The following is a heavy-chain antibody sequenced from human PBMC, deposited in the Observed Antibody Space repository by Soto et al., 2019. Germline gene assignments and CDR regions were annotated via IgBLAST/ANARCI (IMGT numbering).Heavy chain of an antibody. CDR2: IYYSGST. V-gene: IGHV4-39*01. CDR1: GGSVSSSSYY. CDR3: ASGGRWELRQDY. D-gene: IGHD1-26*01. J-gene: IGHJ4*02. Sequence: SETLSLTCTVSGGSVSSSSYYWCWIRQPPGKGLEWIGSIYYSGSTYYNPSLKSRVTISLDTSKHQFSLKLSSVTAADTAVYYCASGGRWELRQDYWGQGTLVTVSS.